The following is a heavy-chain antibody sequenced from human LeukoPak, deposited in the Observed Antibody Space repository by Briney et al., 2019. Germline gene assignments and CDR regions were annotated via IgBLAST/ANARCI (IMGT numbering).Heavy chain of an antibody. CDR2: IYHSGST. CDR1: GYSISSGYY. Sequence: SETLSLTCTVSGYSISSGYYWGWIRQPPGKGLEWIGSIYHSGSTYYNPSLKSRVTISVDTSKNQFSLKLSSVTAADTAVYYCARHHYYDSTGYYSPFDYWGQGTLVTVSS. D-gene: IGHD3-22*01. V-gene: IGHV4-38-2*02. CDR3: ARHHYYDSTGYYSPFDY. J-gene: IGHJ4*02.